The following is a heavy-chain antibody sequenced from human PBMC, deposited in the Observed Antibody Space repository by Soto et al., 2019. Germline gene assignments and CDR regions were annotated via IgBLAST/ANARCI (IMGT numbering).Heavy chain of an antibody. D-gene: IGHD3-22*01. CDR1: GFTFSSYS. Sequence: GGSLRLSCAASGFTFSSYSMNWVRQAPGKGLEWVSYISSSSSTIYYADSVKGRFTISRDNAKNSLYLQMNSLRDEETAVYYCARVYYDSSGYSNFDYWGQGTLVTVSS. CDR2: ISSSSSTI. CDR3: ARVYYDSSGYSNFDY. V-gene: IGHV3-48*02. J-gene: IGHJ4*02.